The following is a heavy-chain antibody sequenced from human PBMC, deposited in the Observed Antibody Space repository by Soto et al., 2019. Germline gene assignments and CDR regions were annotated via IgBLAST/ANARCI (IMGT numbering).Heavy chain of an antibody. D-gene: IGHD2-2*01. CDR3: ARGHCSSTSCYDLDWFDP. CDR1: GGSFSGYY. CDR2: INHSGST. Sequence: SETLSLTCAVYGGSFSGYYWGGIRQPPGKGLEWIGEINHSGSTNYNPSLKSRVTISVDTSKNQFSLKLSSVTAADTAVYYCARGHCSSTSCYDLDWFDPWGQGTLVTVSS. J-gene: IGHJ5*02. V-gene: IGHV4-34*01.